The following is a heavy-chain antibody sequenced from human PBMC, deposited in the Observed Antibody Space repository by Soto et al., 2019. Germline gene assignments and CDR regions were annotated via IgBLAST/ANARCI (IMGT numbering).Heavy chain of an antibody. CDR2: MNPNTGNI. J-gene: IGHJ5*02. D-gene: IGHD2-21*01. Sequence: QVQLVQSGAEVKRPGASVKISCRASGYTFVDYALHWVRQAPGQGLVWVGWMNPNTGNIKYSHNFEDRVSITRDRATSTAYMELRGLRSEDTAVYFCTREAIVAENWFDPWGQGTLVTVSS. CDR1: GYTFVDYA. CDR3: TREAIVAENWFDP. V-gene: IGHV1-3*01.